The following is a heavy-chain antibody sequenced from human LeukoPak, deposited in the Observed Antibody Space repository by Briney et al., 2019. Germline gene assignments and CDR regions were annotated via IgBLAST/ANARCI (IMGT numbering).Heavy chain of an antibody. CDR3: ARGAPGGSWYVGGMDV. CDR1: GFTFSSYW. J-gene: IGHJ6*04. D-gene: IGHD6-13*01. CDR2: IKQDGSEK. V-gene: IGHV3-7*03. Sequence: GGSLRLSCAASGFTFSSYWMSWVRQAPGKGLEWVANIKQDGSEKYYVDSVKGRFTISRDNAKNSLYLQMNSLRAEDTAVYYCARGAPGGSWYVGGMDVWGKGTTVTVSS.